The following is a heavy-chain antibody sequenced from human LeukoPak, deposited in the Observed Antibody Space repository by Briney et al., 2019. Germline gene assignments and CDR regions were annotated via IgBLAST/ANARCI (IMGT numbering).Heavy chain of an antibody. Sequence: PGGSLRLSCAASGFTFSDHHMDWVRQAPGEGLEWVARIRNKANRYTTEYAASVKGRFTISRDDSENSLYLQISNLRAEDTAVYFCAKVTGGDMITYGGLDYWGQGTLVTVSS. J-gene: IGHJ4*02. D-gene: IGHD3-16*01. CDR1: GFTFSDHH. V-gene: IGHV3-72*01. CDR2: IRNKANRYTT. CDR3: AKVTGGDMITYGGLDY.